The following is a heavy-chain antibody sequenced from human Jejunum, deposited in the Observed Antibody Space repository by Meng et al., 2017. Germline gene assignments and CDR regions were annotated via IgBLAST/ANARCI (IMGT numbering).Heavy chain of an antibody. CDR3: VREACCSGGTCNFNWFDP. Sequence: GGSLRLSCEAPGFIFSRYEMNWVRQAPGKGLEWISYIDASGSNKYYSDSLKGRFSVSRDNAKNSMYLQMSTLRAEDTYVYYCVREACCSGGTCNFNWFDPWGQGTLVTVSS. D-gene: IGHD2-15*01. CDR1: GFIFSRYE. J-gene: IGHJ5*02. CDR2: IDASGSNK. V-gene: IGHV3-48*03.